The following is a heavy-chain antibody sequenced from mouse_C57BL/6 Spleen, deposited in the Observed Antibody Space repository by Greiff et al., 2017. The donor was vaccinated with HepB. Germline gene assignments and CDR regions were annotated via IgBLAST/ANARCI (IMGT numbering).Heavy chain of an antibody. J-gene: IGHJ2*01. Sequence: VQLQQSGPELVKPGASVKISCKASGYAFSSSWMNWVKQRPGKGLEWIGRIYPGDGDTNYNGKFKGKATLTADKSSSTAYMQLSSLTSEDSAVDFCARSETAQATGNYFGCWGQGATLTVAS. CDR1: GYAFSSSW. V-gene: IGHV1-82*01. D-gene: IGHD3-2*02. CDR3: ARSETAQATGNYFGC. CDR2: IYPGDGDT.